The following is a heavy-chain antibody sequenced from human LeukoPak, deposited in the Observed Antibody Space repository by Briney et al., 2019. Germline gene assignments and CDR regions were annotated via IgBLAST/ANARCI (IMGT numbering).Heavy chain of an antibody. V-gene: IGHV6-1*01. CDR3: ARDPVGGSTIFDS. CDR2: TYFRSKWYY. CDR1: GDSVSSDSAA. D-gene: IGHD1-26*01. Sequence: SQTLPLTCATSGDSVSSDSAAWNWIRQSPSRGLEWLARTYFRSKWYYDYALAVKGRITINPDTSKNQFSLQLNSVTPEDTAVYFCARDPVGGSTIFDSWGQGTLVTVSS. J-gene: IGHJ4*02.